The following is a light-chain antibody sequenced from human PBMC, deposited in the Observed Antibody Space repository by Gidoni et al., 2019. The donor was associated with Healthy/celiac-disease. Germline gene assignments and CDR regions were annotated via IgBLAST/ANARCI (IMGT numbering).Light chain of an antibody. CDR3: MQALQTPIT. CDR1: QSLLHSNGYNY. CDR2: LGS. J-gene: IGKJ5*01. Sequence: DIVMTQSPLSLPVTPGEPASISCRSSQSLLHSNGYNYLDWYLQKPGQSPQLLIYLGSNRASGVPDRFSGSGSGTEFTLKISRVEDEDVGVYYCMQALQTPITFGQGTRLEIK. V-gene: IGKV2-28*01.